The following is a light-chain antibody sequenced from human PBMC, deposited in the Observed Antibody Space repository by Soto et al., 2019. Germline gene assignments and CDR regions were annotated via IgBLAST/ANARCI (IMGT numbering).Light chain of an antibody. Sequence: DIQMTQSPSSLSASVGDRVTITCRASQSISSWLAWYQQKPGKAPKGLIYKASTLESGVPSRFSGSGSGTEFTLTISSLQPDDFATYYCQQYNSPWTFGQGTKVDIK. CDR1: QSISSW. V-gene: IGKV1-5*03. CDR2: KAS. CDR3: QQYNSPWT. J-gene: IGKJ1*01.